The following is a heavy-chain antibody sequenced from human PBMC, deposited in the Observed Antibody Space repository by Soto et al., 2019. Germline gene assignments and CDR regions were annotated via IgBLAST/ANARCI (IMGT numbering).Heavy chain of an antibody. CDR1: GGSISSSNW. J-gene: IGHJ4*02. D-gene: IGHD2-2*01. Sequence: SETLSLTCAVSGGSISSSNWWSWVRQPPGKGLEWIGEIYHSGSTNYNPSLKSRVTISVDKSKNQFSLKLSSVTAADTAVYYCASRGGIVVVPAAQVSKEFDYWGQGTLVTVSS. CDR2: IYHSGST. V-gene: IGHV4-4*02. CDR3: ASRGGIVVVPAAQVSKEFDY.